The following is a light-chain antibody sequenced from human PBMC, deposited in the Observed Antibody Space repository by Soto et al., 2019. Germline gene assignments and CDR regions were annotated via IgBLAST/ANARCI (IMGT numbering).Light chain of an antibody. CDR3: QQYTSYPWT. CDR2: EAS. J-gene: IGKJ1*01. CDR1: QNIRYW. V-gene: IGKV1-5*03. Sequence: DIQMTQSPSTLSASVGDRVTITCRASQNIRYWLAWFQQKPGKAPRLLIYEASRLESGVPSRISGSGSGTEFTLTISSLQPDDFATYYCQQYTSYPWTFGQGTKVDIK.